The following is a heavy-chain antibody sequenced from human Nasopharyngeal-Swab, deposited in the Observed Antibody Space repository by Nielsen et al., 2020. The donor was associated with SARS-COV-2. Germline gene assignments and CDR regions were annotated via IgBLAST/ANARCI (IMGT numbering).Heavy chain of an antibody. Sequence: GESLKISCAASGFNFDGYAMHWVRQAPGKGLEWVSLITADGGSTYYADSVKGRFTISRDNSKNSVSLQMNNLRTEDTAFYYCAKSIGELLSPFDSWGQGTLVTVSS. V-gene: IGHV3-43*02. J-gene: IGHJ4*02. CDR1: GFNFDGYA. CDR3: AKSIGELLSPFDS. CDR2: ITADGGST. D-gene: IGHD1-26*01.